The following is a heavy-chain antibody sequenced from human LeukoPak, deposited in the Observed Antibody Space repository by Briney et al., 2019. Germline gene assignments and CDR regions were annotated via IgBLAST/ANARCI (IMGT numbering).Heavy chain of an antibody. V-gene: IGHV4-59*01. CDR2: IYYSGST. J-gene: IGHJ5*02. CDR3: ARAMRDTAMSNWFDP. CDR1: GGSISSYY. Sequence: SETLSLTCTVSGGSISSYYWSWIRQPPGKGLEWIGYIYYSGSTNYNPSLKSRVTISVDTSKNQFSLKLSSVTAADTAVYYCARAMRDTAMSNWFDPWGQGTLVTVSS. D-gene: IGHD5-18*01.